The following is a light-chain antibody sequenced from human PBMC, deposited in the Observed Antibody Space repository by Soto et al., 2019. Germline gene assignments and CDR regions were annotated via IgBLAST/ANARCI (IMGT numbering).Light chain of an antibody. J-gene: IGKJ1*01. V-gene: IGKV1-5*03. CDR1: QSISTS. Sequence: DIQMTQSPSTLSASVGDRVTITCRASQSISTSLAWYQQKPGKARKVLIYKASSLESGDPSRLSVRGSGTEFTLIISSLHTDDFATYYLHHCNSYWTFGQGTKVEIK. CDR3: HHCNSYWT. CDR2: KAS.